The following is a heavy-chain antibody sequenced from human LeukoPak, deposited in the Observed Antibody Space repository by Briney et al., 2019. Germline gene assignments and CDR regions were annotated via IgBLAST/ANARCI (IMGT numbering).Heavy chain of an antibody. CDR2: IYYSGST. J-gene: IGHJ4*02. CDR3: ARSGDRLGELSLGY. Sequence: ASETLSLTCTVSGGSISSGGYYWSWIRQHPGKGLEWIGYIYYSGSTYYNPSLKSRVTISVDTSKNQFSLKLSSVTAADTAVYYCARSGDRLGELSLGYWGQGTLVTVSS. CDR1: GGSISSGGYY. D-gene: IGHD3-16*02. V-gene: IGHV4-31*03.